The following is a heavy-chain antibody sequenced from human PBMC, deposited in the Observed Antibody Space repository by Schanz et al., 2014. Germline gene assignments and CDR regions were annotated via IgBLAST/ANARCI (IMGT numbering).Heavy chain of an antibody. Sequence: QVQLQQWGAGLLKPSETLSLTCAFSGGSFSGYWWTWVRQSPGKGLEWIGEVNHGGYTNYNPSPKSRVTVSVDMSKKHFSLRLISVTAADTAAYYCATWSGTRLFHNWGQGTLVTVSS. J-gene: IGHJ4*02. CDR1: GGSFSGYW. CDR2: VNHGGYT. V-gene: IGHV4-34*01. D-gene: IGHD1-7*01. CDR3: ATWSGTRLFHN.